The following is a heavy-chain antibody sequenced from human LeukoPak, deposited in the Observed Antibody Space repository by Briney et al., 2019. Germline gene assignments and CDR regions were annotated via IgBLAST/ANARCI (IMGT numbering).Heavy chain of an antibody. J-gene: IGHJ4*02. CDR3: ARGEYSYGYM. CDR1: GFNFNTYT. D-gene: IGHD5-18*01. V-gene: IGHV3-21*01. Sequence: GGSLRLSCAASGFNFNTYTMNWVRQAPGKGLEWVSSISSDSSYIYYADSVKGRFTISRDNAKNSLYLQMNSLRAEDTAVYYCARGEYSYGYMWGQGTLVTVSS. CDR2: ISSDSSYI.